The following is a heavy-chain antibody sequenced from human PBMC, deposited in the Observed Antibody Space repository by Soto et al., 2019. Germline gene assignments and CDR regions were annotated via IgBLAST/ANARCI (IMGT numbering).Heavy chain of an antibody. V-gene: IGHV3-23*01. CDR2: ISGSGGTT. J-gene: IGHJ5*02. CDR1: GFTFSNYA. D-gene: IGHD2-8*01. CDR3: AKNLIRFDP. Sequence: GGSLRLSCAASGFTFSNYAMSWVRQAPGQGLDWVSAISGSGGTTYYADSVKGRFTISRDNSKNTLFLQMNSLRAEDAAVYYCAKNLIRFDPWGQGTLVTVSS.